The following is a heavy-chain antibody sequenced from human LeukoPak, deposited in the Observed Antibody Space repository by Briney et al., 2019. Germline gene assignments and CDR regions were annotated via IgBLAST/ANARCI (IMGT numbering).Heavy chain of an antibody. J-gene: IGHJ4*02. V-gene: IGHV3-74*01. D-gene: IGHD3-10*01. CDR2: IQMDVSKT. CDR1: GFTFSSYW. Sequence: GGSLRLSCEASGFTFSSYWMHWVRQVPGKVLVWVSRIQMDVSKTSYADSVRGRFTISRDNARNTLHLQMNSLRVKDTAVYYCGGGDYYGSGGIDYWGQGTVVTVSS. CDR3: GGGDYYGSGGIDY.